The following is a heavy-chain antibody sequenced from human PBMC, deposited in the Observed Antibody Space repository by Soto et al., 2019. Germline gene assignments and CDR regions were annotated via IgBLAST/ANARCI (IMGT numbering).Heavy chain of an antibody. J-gene: IGHJ4*02. Sequence: SETLSLTCTVSGASVTGFYWSWIRQPPGKGQEWIGYVFHSGSSNYNPSLKSRVTISVDTSKSQISLRLTSVTAADTAVYYCARASGLGVAHIDYWGQGTLVTVSS. CDR3: ARASGLGVAHIDY. CDR2: VFHSGSS. CDR1: GASVTGFY. D-gene: IGHD6-19*01. V-gene: IGHV4-59*02.